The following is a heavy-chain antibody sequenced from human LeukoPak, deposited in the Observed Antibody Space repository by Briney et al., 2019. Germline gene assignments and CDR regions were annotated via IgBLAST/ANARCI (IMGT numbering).Heavy chain of an antibody. CDR2: ISSSSSYI. CDR1: GFTFSSYS. Sequence: GGSLRLSCAASGFTFSSYSMNWVRQAPGKGLEWVSSISSSSSYIYYAGSVKGRFTISRENVKNSLYMQMNRLRAEDTDVYYCARDQRWLELVPFDYWGQGILVTVSS. J-gene: IGHJ4*02. V-gene: IGHV3-21*01. D-gene: IGHD5-24*01. CDR3: ARDQRWLELVPFDY.